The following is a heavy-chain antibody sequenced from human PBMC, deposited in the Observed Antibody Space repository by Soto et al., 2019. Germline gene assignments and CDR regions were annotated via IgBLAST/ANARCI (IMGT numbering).Heavy chain of an antibody. CDR3: ANTRSY. Sequence: GESLKISCAASGFTFSNFGMHWVRQAPGKGLEWVAVISYDGSKKYYADSVKGRFTISRDNSKNTLYLQMNNLRAEDTAVYYCANTRSYWGQGTLVTVSS. J-gene: IGHJ4*02. CDR2: ISYDGSKK. V-gene: IGHV3-30*18. CDR1: GFTFSNFG.